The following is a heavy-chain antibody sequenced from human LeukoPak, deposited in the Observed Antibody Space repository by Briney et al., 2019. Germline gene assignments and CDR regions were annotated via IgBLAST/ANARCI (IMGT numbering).Heavy chain of an antibody. Sequence: ASVKVSCKASGYTFTSNYIHWVRQAPGQGLEWMGMIYPRDGSTSYAQKFQGRVTMTEDTSTDTAYMELSSLRSEDTAVYYCATGASTSHSYYYYGMDVWGQGTTVTVSS. D-gene: IGHD5/OR15-5a*01. J-gene: IGHJ6*02. CDR3: ATGASTSHSYYYYGMDV. CDR2: IYPRDGST. CDR1: GYTFTSNY. V-gene: IGHV1-46*01.